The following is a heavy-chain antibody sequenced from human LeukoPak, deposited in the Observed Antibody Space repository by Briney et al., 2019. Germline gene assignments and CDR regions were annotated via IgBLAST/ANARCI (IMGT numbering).Heavy chain of an antibody. Sequence: SETLSLTCAVYGGSFSGYYWSWIRQPPGKGLEWIGEINHSGSTNYNPSLKSRVTISVDTSKNQFSLKLSSVTAADTAVYYCARGVWWLRVYYFDYWGQGTLVTVSS. CDR1: GGSFSGYY. V-gene: IGHV4-34*01. D-gene: IGHD5-12*01. CDR3: ARGVWWLRVYYFDY. CDR2: INHSGST. J-gene: IGHJ4*02.